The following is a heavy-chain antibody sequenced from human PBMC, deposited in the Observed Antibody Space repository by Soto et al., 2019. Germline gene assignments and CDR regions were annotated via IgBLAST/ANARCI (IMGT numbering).Heavy chain of an antibody. CDR2: TYYRSKRYS. CDR1: GDIVSINNPP. Sequence: PSQTLSLTCAISGDIVSINNPPGNWIRLSPSRGLEWLESTYYRSKRYSVYAPPVNSRITINPDTSKNQFSLQLNSVTPDDTAIYYCARGAGSLRPWGQGTLVTVSS. J-gene: IGHJ5*02. CDR3: ARGAGSLRP. V-gene: IGHV6-1*01. D-gene: IGHD1-1*01.